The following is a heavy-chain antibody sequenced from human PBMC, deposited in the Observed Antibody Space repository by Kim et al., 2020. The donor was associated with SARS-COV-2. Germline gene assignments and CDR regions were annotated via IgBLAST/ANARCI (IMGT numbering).Heavy chain of an antibody. CDR1: GYTLTELS. CDR3: ATHGDYVWYFDL. CDR2: FDPEDGET. D-gene: IGHD4-17*01. Sequence: ASVKVSCKVSGYTLTELSMHWVRQAPGKGLEWMGGFDPEDGETIYAQKFQGRVTMTEDTSTDTAYMELSSLRSEDTAVYYCATHGDYVWYFDLWGRGTLVTVSS. J-gene: IGHJ2*01. V-gene: IGHV1-24*01.